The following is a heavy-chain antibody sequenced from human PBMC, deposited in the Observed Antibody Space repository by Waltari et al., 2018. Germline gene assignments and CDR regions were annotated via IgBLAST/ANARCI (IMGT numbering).Heavy chain of an antibody. CDR2: MNPNSGNT. D-gene: IGHD6-6*01. V-gene: IGHV1-8*03. J-gene: IGHJ5*02. Sequence: QVQLVLSGAEVKNPGASVKFSCKASGYTFTSYDINWVRQATGQGIEWMGWMNPNSGNTGYAQKFQGRVTITRNTSISTAYMELSSLRSEDTAVYYCARGRIAARRRWFDPWGQGTLVTVSS. CDR1: GYTFTSYD. CDR3: ARGRIAARRRWFDP.